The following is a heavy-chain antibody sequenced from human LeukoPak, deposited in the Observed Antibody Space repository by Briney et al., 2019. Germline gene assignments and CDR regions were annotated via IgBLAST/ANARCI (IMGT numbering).Heavy chain of an antibody. Sequence: GGSLRLSCAASGFTFNSYGMHWVRQAPGKGLEWVAFIRYNGSNKYYADSVKGRFTISRDNSKNTLYLQMNSLRAEDTAVYYCAKDPELLWFGELLAAVGSSYYYYMDVWGKGTTVTISS. CDR1: GFTFNSYG. J-gene: IGHJ6*03. V-gene: IGHV3-30*02. CDR2: IRYNGSNK. D-gene: IGHD3-10*01. CDR3: AKDPELLWFGELLAAVGSSYYYYMDV.